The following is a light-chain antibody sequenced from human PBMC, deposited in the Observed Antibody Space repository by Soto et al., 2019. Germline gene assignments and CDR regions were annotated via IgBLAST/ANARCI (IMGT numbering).Light chain of an antibody. CDR3: ASWDDRLFGVV. Sequence: QPVLTQPPSASGTPGQRVTISCSGAASNIGTNTVNWYQQLPGAAPKLLMYTNGLRPSGVPDRVSGSKSGTSASLAISGLRSEDEAVYYCASWDDRLFGVVFGGGTKLTVL. V-gene: IGLV1-44*01. CDR2: TNG. CDR1: ASNIGTNT. J-gene: IGLJ2*01.